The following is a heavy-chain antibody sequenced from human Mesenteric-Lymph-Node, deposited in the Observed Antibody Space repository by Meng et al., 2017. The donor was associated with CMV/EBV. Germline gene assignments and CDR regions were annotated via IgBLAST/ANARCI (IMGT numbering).Heavy chain of an antibody. Sequence: ASVKVSCKASGGTSNNYAINWVRQATGQGLEWMGWMNPNSGNTGYAQKFQGRVTMTRDTPISTVYMELSSLRSEDTAVYYCLRGTVTPYWGQGTLVTVSS. CDR1: GGTSNNYA. V-gene: IGHV1-8*02. D-gene: IGHD4-17*01. CDR2: MNPNSGNT. J-gene: IGHJ4*02. CDR3: LRGTVTPY.